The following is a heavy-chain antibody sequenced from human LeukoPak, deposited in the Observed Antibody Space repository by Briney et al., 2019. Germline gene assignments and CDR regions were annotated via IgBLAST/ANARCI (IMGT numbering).Heavy chain of an antibody. CDR2: IIPICGTA. J-gene: IGHJ4*02. D-gene: IGHD2-2*01. CDR1: GGTFSSYA. Sequence: SVKVSCKASGGTFSSYAISWVRQAPGQGLEWMGRIIPICGTANYAQKFQGRVTITTDESTSTAYMELSSLRSEDTAVYYCARDGRSTYVDYWGQGTLVTVSS. V-gene: IGHV1-69*05. CDR3: ARDGRSTYVDY.